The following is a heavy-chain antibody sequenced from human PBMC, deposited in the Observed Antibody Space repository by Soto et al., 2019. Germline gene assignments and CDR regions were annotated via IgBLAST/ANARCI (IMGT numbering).Heavy chain of an antibody. CDR3: ATSNWFDP. Sequence: PSETLSLTCTVSGGSISSSSYYWGWIRQPPGKGLEWIGSIFYSGTTYYNPSLKSRVTISVDTSKNQFSLKLSSVTAADTAVYYCATSNWFDPWGQGTLVTVSS. V-gene: IGHV4-39*01. CDR2: IFYSGTT. J-gene: IGHJ5*02. CDR1: GGSISSSSYY.